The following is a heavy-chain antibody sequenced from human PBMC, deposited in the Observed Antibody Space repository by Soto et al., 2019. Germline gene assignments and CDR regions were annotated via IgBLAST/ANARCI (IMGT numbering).Heavy chain of an antibody. CDR1: GFTFSSYA. D-gene: IGHD2-15*01. V-gene: IGHV3-23*01. CDR2: ISGSGGST. Sequence: GGSLRLSCAASGFTFSSYAMSWVRQAPGKGLEWVSAISGSGGSTYCADSVKGRFTISRDNSKNTLYLQMNSLRAEDTAVYYCAKAQGDIVEETFDYWGQGTLVTVSS. CDR3: AKAQGDIVEETFDY. J-gene: IGHJ4*02.